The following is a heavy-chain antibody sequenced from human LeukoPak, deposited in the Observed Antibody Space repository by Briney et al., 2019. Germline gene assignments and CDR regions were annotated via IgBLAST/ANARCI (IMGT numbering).Heavy chain of an antibody. V-gene: IGHV1-8*01. CDR1: GYTFTSYD. D-gene: IGHD6-13*01. CDR3: AREWLAGTYYYYGMDV. J-gene: IGHJ6*02. CDR2: MNPNSGNT. Sequence: ASVKVSCKASGYTFTSYDINWVRQATGQGLEWMGWMNPNSGNTGYAQKFQGRVTMTRNTSISTAYMELSSLRSEDTAVYYCAREWLAGTYYYYGMDVWGQGTTVTVSS.